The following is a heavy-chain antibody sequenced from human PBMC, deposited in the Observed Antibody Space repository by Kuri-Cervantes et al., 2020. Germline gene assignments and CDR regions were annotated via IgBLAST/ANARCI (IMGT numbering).Heavy chain of an antibody. V-gene: IGHV3-7*03. J-gene: IGHJ5*02. CDR3: TKAPIPNYYASGSYPGWFDP. Sequence: GGSLRLSCAASGFTFSRYWMSWVRQAPGKGLEWVANIKQDGSEKYYVDSVKGRFTVSRDNAKNSLYLQMNSLRPEDTALYYCTKAPIPNYYASGSYPGWFDPWGQGTLVTVSS. CDR1: GFTFSRYW. D-gene: IGHD3-10*01. CDR2: IKQDGSEK.